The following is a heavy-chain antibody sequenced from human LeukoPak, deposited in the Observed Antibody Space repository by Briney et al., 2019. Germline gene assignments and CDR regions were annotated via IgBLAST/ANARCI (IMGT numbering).Heavy chain of an antibody. D-gene: IGHD3-22*01. CDR3: ARLSPMTPDY. J-gene: IGHJ4*02. V-gene: IGHV4-39*01. CDR2: IYYSGST. CDR1: GGSISSSSYY. Sequence: SETLSLTCTVSGGSISSSSYYWGWIRQPPGKGLEWIGSIYYSGSTYYNPSLKSRATISVDTSKNQFSLKLSSVTAADTAVYYCARLSPMTPDYWGQGTLVTVSS.